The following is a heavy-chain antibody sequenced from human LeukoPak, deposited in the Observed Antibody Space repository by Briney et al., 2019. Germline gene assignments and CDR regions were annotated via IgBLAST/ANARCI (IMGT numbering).Heavy chain of an antibody. V-gene: IGHV3-9*01. D-gene: IGHD1-26*01. CDR2: ISWNSGSI. Sequence: GGSVRLSCAASGFTFDEYAMHWVRQAPGKGLEWVSGISWNSGSIGYADSVKGRFTISRDNAKNSLYLQMNSLRAEDTALYYCAKDVNSGSYYRGAFDIWGQGTMVTVSS. CDR1: GFTFDEYA. CDR3: AKDVNSGSYYRGAFDI. J-gene: IGHJ3*02.